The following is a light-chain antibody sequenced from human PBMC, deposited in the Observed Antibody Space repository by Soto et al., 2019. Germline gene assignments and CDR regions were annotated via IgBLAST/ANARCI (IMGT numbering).Light chain of an antibody. J-gene: IGLJ2*01. CDR2: DVS. Sequence: QSALTQPRSVSGSPGQSVTISCTGTSSAVGGYYYVSWYQQHTGKAPKLMIYDVSKRPSGVPDRFSGSKSGTTASLTISGLQAEDEADYYCCSYAGSYTVIFGGGTTLTVL. CDR1: SSAVGGYYY. CDR3: CSYAGSYTVI. V-gene: IGLV2-11*01.